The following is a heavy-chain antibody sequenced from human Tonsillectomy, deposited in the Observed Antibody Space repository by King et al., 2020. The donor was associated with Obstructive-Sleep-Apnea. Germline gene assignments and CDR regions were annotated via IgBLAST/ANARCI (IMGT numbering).Heavy chain of an antibody. CDR3: AGTFPPNSGNDEGGFDY. CDR1: GYTFIRFG. D-gene: IGHD5-12*01. J-gene: IGHJ4*02. V-gene: IGHV1-18*01. Sequence: LVESGAEVKKPGASVKVSCTASGYTFIRFGLTWVRQAPGQGLEWMGWITSYHGNTDYAQRLQGRVSMTTDTSTNTAFMELRSLRSDDTAIYYCAGTFPPNSGNDEGGFDYWGQGTLVTVSS. CDR2: ITSYHGNT.